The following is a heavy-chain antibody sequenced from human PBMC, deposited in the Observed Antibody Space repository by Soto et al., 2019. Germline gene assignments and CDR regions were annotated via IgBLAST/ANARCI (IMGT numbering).Heavy chain of an antibody. V-gene: IGHV4-30-2*01. CDR2: IYHSGST. Sequence: SETLSLTCAVSGGSISSGGYSWSWIRQPPGKGLEWIGYIYHSGSTYYNPSLKSRVTISVDRSKNQFSLKLSSVTAADTAVYYCGREEYSRPNWFDPWGQGXLVTVSS. D-gene: IGHD6-6*01. J-gene: IGHJ5*02. CDR3: GREEYSRPNWFDP. CDR1: GGSISSGGYS.